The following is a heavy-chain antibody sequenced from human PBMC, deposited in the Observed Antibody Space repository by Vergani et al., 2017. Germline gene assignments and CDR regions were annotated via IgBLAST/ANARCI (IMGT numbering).Heavy chain of an antibody. J-gene: IGHJ4*02. CDR3: AKKRPHIDGYSSGWDERRARTGDYLDY. V-gene: IGHV3-30*18. CDR2: KSYDGSNK. D-gene: IGHD6-19*01. Sequence: QVQLVESGGGVVQPGRSLRLSCAASGFTFSRYGMHWVRQAPGKGLEWVAVKSYDGSNKYYADSVKGRFTISRDNARNTLDLQMNSLRAEDTAVYYCAKKRPHIDGYSSGWDERRARTGDYLDYWGQGTLVTVS. CDR1: GFTFSRYG.